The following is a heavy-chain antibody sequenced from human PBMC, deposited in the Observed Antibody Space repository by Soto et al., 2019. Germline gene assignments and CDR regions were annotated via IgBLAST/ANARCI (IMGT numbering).Heavy chain of an antibody. J-gene: IGHJ4*02. CDR2: IYYRSKWYN. CDR1: GDSVSSNSAT. D-gene: IGHD6-13*01. V-gene: IGHV6-1*01. Sequence: SQTLSLTCAISGDSVSSNSATWNWIRQSPSRGLEWLGRIYYRSKWYNDYAVSVKSRMTINPDTSKGQFSLQLNSVTPEDTAVYYCARAAKAAAGANVFDYWGQGALVTVSS. CDR3: ARAAKAAAGANVFDY.